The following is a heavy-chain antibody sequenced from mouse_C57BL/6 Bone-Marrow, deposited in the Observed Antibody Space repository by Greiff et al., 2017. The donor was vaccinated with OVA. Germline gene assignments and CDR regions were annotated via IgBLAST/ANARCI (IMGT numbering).Heavy chain of an antibody. Sequence: QVQLQQPGAELVMPGASVKLSCKASGYTFTSYWMHWVKQRPGQGLEWIGEIDPSDSYTNYNQKFKGKSTLTVDKSSSTAYMQLSSLTSEDSAVSYCAREGNYYFDYWGRGTALTVSS. CDR2: IDPSDSYT. V-gene: IGHV1-69*01. CDR1: GYTFTSYW. D-gene: IGHD2-1*01. CDR3: AREGNYYFDY. J-gene: IGHJ2*01.